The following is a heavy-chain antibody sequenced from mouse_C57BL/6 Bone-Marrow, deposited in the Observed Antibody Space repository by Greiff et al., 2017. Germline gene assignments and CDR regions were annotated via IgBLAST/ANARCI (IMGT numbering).Heavy chain of an antibody. CDR3: ARRGMWYFDV. CDR2: IHPNSGST. V-gene: IGHV1-64*01. CDR1: GYTFISYW. Sequence: QVQLQQPGAELVKPGASVKLSCKASGYTFISYWMHWVKQRPGQGLEWIGIIHPNSGSTNYNEKFKSKATLTVDKSSSTAYMQLSSLTSEDSAVYYWARRGMWYFDVWGTGTTVTVSA. J-gene: IGHJ1*03.